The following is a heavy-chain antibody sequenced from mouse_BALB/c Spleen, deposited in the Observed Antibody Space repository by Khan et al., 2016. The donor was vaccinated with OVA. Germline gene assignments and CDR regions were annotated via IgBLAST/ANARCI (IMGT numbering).Heavy chain of an antibody. CDR3: ARPPYFSYVMVY. CDR1: GYTFTNYG. Sequence: QVQLKQSGPELKKPGETVKISCKASGYTFTNYGMNWVKQAPGKGLKWMGWINTYTGAPTYADDFKGRFAFSLATSASTAYLQINNLKNEDTATYFCARPPYFSYVMVYWGKGTSVTVSS. D-gene: IGHD2-10*01. CDR2: INTYTGAP. J-gene: IGHJ4*01. V-gene: IGHV9-3-1*01.